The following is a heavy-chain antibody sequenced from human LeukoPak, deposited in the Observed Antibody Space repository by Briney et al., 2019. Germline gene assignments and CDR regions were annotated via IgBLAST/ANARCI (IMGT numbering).Heavy chain of an antibody. CDR3: ARVNWNDVLFT. CDR2: INHSGNT. V-gene: IGHV4-34*01. Sequence: SETLSLTCAVYGGSFSDYYWSWIRQPPGKGLEWIGEINHSGNTNYNASLKSRATISVDTSRTQFSLKLGSVTVADTAVYYCARVNWNDVLFTWGPGTLVTVSS. J-gene: IGHJ4*02. D-gene: IGHD1-1*01. CDR1: GGSFSDYY.